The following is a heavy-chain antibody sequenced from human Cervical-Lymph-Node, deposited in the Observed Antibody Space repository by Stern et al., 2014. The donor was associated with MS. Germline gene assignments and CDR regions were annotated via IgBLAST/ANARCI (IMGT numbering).Heavy chain of an antibody. CDR1: GFTFSSYA. Sequence: VQLVQSGGGLVKPGGSLRLTCAASGFTFSSYAMNWVRQAPGKGLEWVSCISSSSSYFYYADSVKGRFTIARDNAKNSLYLQMNSLRAEDTAVYYCAKSPSRDGYNYVDYWGQGTLVTVSS. V-gene: IGHV3-21*01. CDR2: ISSSSSYF. J-gene: IGHJ4*02. CDR3: AKSPSRDGYNYVDY. D-gene: IGHD5-24*01.